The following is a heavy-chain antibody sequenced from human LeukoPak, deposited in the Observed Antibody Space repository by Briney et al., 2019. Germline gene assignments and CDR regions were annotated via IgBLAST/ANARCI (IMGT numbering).Heavy chain of an antibody. Sequence: GASVKVSCKASGGTFSSYAISWVRQAPGQGLEWMGGIIPIFGTANYAQKFQGRVTITTDESTSTAYMELSSLRSDDTAVYYCARGPLPDSSGYFTFDYWGQGTLVTVSS. CDR2: IIPIFGTA. D-gene: IGHD3-22*01. CDR3: ARGPLPDSSGYFTFDY. J-gene: IGHJ4*02. V-gene: IGHV1-69*05. CDR1: GGTFSSYA.